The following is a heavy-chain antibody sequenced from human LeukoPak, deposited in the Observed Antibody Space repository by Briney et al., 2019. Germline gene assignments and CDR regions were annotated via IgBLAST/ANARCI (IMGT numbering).Heavy chain of an antibody. J-gene: IGHJ4*02. CDR1: GFIFSDYW. CDR3: TREGRSDWGVPDY. CDR2: IKQYGSEK. D-gene: IGHD6-19*01. V-gene: IGHV3-7*01. Sequence: GGSLRLSCAASGFIFSDYWMSWVRQAPGEGLEWVANIKQYGSEKYYVDSVKGRFTISRDNAKNSLYLQMNGLRAEDTAVYYCTREGRSDWGVPDYWGQGTLVTVSS.